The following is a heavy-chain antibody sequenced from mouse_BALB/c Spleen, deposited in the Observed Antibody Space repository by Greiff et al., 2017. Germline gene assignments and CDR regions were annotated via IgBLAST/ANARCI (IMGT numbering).Heavy chain of an antibody. Sequence: EVKVVESGGGLVKPGGSLKLSCAASGFTFSSYTMSWVRQTPEKRLEWVATISSGGSYTYYPDSVKGRFTISRDNAKNTLYLQMSSLKSEDTAMYYCTRERGYYGSSYAFDYWGQGTTLTVSS. J-gene: IGHJ2*01. CDR2: ISSGGSYT. V-gene: IGHV5-6-4*01. D-gene: IGHD1-1*01. CDR3: TRERGYYGSSYAFDY. CDR1: GFTFSSYT.